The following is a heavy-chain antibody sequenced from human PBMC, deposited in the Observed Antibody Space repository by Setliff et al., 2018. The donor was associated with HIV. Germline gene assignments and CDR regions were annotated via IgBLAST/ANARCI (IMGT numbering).Heavy chain of an antibody. CDR3: ARDPADIRTFDY. D-gene: IGHD3-9*01. J-gene: IGHJ4*02. V-gene: IGHV4-4*07. CDR1: GGSISGYY. Sequence: SETLSLTCTVSGGSISGYYWTWVRQPAGKGLEWIGRMYGETNYNPSLKSRVTLSIDTSKNQFSLKLSSVTAADTAVYYCARDPADIRTFDYWGQGTQVTVSS. CDR2: MYGET.